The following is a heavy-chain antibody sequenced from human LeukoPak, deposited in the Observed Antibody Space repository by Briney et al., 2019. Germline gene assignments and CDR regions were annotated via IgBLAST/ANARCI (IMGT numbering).Heavy chain of an antibody. Sequence: SQTLSLTFAVSGGSISSGGYSWSWVRQPPGKGLEWIGYIYHSGSTYYNPSLKSRVTISVDRSKNQFSLKLSSVTAADTAVYYCARGFDSSGYPGDYWGQGTLVTVSS. CDR1: GGSISSGGYS. CDR2: IYHSGST. CDR3: ARGFDSSGYPGDY. J-gene: IGHJ4*02. D-gene: IGHD3-22*01. V-gene: IGHV4-30-2*01.